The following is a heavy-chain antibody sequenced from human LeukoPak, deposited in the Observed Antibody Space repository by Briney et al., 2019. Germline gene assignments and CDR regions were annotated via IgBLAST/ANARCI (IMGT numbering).Heavy chain of an antibody. V-gene: IGHV4-4*07. CDR3: ARVRLGRGLDY. Sequence: SETLSLTCTVSGDSISSSYWGWIRQPAGKGLEWIGRIHTSGSTYYSPSLKSRDTVSVDTSTNQFSLKLSSVTAADTAMYYCARVRLGRGLDYWGQGTLVTVSS. CDR1: GDSISSSY. D-gene: IGHD6-19*01. CDR2: IHTSGST. J-gene: IGHJ4*02.